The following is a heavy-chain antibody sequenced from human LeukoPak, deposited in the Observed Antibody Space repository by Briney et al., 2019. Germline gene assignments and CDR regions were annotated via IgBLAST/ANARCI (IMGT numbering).Heavy chain of an antibody. D-gene: IGHD3-22*01. V-gene: IGHV4-30-4*01. Sequence: SETLSLTCTVSGGSISSYYWSWIRQPPGKGLEWIGYIYYSGSTYYNPSLKSRVTISVDTSKNQFSLKLSSVTAADTAVYYCARDARIPYYYDSSGYQSYGMDVWGQGTTVTVSS. CDR2: IYYSGST. CDR3: ARDARIPYYYDSSGYQSYGMDV. J-gene: IGHJ6*02. CDR1: GGSISSYY.